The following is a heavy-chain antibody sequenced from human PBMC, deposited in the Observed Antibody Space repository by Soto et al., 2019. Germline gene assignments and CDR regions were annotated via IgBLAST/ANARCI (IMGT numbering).Heavy chain of an antibody. D-gene: IGHD2-15*01. V-gene: IGHV4-39*01. CDR1: SGSISSTMYY. Sequence: QLQLQESGPGVVKPSETLSLSCTVSSGSISSTMYYWGWIRQPPGKGLEWIGSIYYSGSTYYNPSLKSRVTFSVDTSMDQFSLKLSSVTAADTAVYFCARSGGLYYFDYWGQGTLVTVSS. J-gene: IGHJ4*02. CDR3: ARSGGLYYFDY. CDR2: IYYSGST.